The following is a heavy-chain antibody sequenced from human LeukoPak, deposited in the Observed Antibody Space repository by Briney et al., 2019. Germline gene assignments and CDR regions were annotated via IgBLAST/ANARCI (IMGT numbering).Heavy chain of an antibody. CDR1: GFTFSSYG. J-gene: IGHJ6*02. CDR3: AKGHWGYSYGPGYYYYGMDV. CDR2: ISYDGSNK. D-gene: IGHD5-18*01. Sequence: PGGSLRLSCAASGFTFSSYGMHWVRQAPGKGLEWVAVISYDGSNKYYADSVKGRFTISRDNSKNTLYLQMNSLRAEDTAVYYCAKGHWGYSYGPGYYYYGMDVWGQGTTVTVSS. V-gene: IGHV3-30*18.